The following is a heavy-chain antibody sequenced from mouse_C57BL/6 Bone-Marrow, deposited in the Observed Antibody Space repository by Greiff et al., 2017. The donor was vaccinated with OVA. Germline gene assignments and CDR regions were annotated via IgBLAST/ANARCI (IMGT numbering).Heavy chain of an antibody. Sequence: EVQRVESGGGLVKPGGSLKLSCAASGFTFSSYTMSWVRQTPEKRLEWVATISGGGGNTYYPDSVKGRFTISRDNAKNTLYLQMSSLRSEDTALYYCARHQHYGSHAMDYWGQGTSVTVSS. J-gene: IGHJ4*01. CDR2: ISGGGGNT. D-gene: IGHD1-1*01. CDR3: ARHQHYGSHAMDY. CDR1: GFTFSSYT. V-gene: IGHV5-9*01.